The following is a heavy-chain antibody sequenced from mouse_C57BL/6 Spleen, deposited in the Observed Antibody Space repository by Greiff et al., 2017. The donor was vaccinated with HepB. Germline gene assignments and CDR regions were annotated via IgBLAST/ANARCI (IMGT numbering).Heavy chain of an antibody. CDR1: GFTFSDYG. V-gene: IGHV5-17*01. CDR2: ISSGSSTI. D-gene: IGHD2-1*01. CDR3: ARRNYVGYYYAMDY. Sequence: EVQGVESGGGLVKPGGSLKLSCAASGFTFSDYGMHWVRQAPEKGLEWVAYISSGSSTIYYADTVKGRFTISRDNAKNTLFLQITSLRSEDTAMYYCARRNYVGYYYAMDYWGQGTSVTVSS. J-gene: IGHJ4*01.